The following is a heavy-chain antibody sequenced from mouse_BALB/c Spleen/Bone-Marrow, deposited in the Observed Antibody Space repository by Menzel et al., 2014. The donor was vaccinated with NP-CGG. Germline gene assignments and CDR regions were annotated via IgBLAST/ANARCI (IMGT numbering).Heavy chain of an antibody. CDR2: IWSGGST. D-gene: IGHD1-1*01. CDR3: ARNLYYGSSLYAMDY. CDR1: GFSLTTYG. J-gene: IGHJ4*01. Sequence: VKLVESGPGLVQPSQSLSITCTVSGFSLTTYGVHWVRQSPGKGLEWLGVIWSGGSTDYNAAFISRLSITKDNSKSQVFFKMNSLQANDTAICYCARNLYYGSSLYAMDYWGQGTSVTVSS. V-gene: IGHV2-2*02.